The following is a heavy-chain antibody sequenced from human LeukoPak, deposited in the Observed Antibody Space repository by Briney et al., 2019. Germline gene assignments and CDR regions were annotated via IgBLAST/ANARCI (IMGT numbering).Heavy chain of an antibody. V-gene: IGHV3-30*18. CDR1: VFTFSSYG. J-gene: IGHJ5*02. CDR3: AQSYWGFAPLKENNWFDP. D-gene: IGHD3-16*01. Sequence: GGSLRLSCAASVFTFSSYGMHWVRQAPGKGLEWVAVISYDGSNKYYADSVKGRFTISRDNSKNTLYLQMNSLRAEDTAVYYCAQSYWGFAPLKENNWFDPWGQGTLVTVSS. CDR2: ISYDGSNK.